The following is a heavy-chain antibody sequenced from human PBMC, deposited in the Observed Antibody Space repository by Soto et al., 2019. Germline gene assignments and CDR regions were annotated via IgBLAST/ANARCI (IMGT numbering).Heavy chain of an antibody. CDR2: ISGSGGST. Sequence: EVQLLESGGGLVQPGGSLRLSCAASGFTFSSYAMSWVRQAPGKGLEWVSAISGSGGSTYYAYSVKGRFTISRDNSKNTLYLQMNSLRAEDTAVYYCAKVSVVVAATSWYFDLWGRGTLVTVSS. J-gene: IGHJ2*01. V-gene: IGHV3-23*01. D-gene: IGHD2-15*01. CDR3: AKVSVVVAATSWYFDL. CDR1: GFTFSSYA.